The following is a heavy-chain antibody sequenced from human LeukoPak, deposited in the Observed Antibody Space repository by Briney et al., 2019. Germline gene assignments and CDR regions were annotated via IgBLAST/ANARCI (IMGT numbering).Heavy chain of an antibody. Sequence: SKTLSLTCTVSGGSISSYYWSWIRQPPGKGLEWIGYIYHSGSTYYNPSLKSRVTISVDRSKNQFSLKLSSVTAADTAVYYCARTIFGVVYYYWGQGTLVTVSS. CDR3: ARTIFGVVYYY. J-gene: IGHJ4*02. V-gene: IGHV4-59*12. CDR2: IYHSGST. CDR1: GGSISSYY. D-gene: IGHD3-3*01.